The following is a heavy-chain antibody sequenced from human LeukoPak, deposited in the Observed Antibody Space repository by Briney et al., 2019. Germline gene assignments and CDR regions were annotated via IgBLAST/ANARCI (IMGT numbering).Heavy chain of an antibody. CDR2: ISAYNGNT. J-gene: IGHJ3*02. CDR3: ARAFRRGDIVVGRGGWHAFDI. Sequence: RASVKVSCKASGYTFTSYGISWVRQAPGQGLEWMGWISAYNGNTNYAQKLQGRVTMTTDTSTSTAYMELRSLRSDDTAVYYCARAFRRGDIVVGRGGWHAFDIWGQGTMVTVSS. D-gene: IGHD2-15*01. CDR1: GYTFTSYG. V-gene: IGHV1-18*01.